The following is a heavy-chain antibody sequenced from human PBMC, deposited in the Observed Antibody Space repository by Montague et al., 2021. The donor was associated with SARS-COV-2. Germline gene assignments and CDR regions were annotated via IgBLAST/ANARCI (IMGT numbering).Heavy chain of an antibody. J-gene: IGHJ3*02. Sequence: SETLSLTCTVSGGSVTSGDYYWTWIRQPPGKGLEWIGYIYNTGRTNYNPSLKSRVTISMDTSKNQFSLKVDSVSAADTAVYYCATVMPAYDVFDIWGQGTMVTVSS. CDR1: GGSVTSGDYY. CDR3: ATVMPAYDVFDI. D-gene: IGHD2-2*01. V-gene: IGHV4-61*08. CDR2: IYNTGRT.